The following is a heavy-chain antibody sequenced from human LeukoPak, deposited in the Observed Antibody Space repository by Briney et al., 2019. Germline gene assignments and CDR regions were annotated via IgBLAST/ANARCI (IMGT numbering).Heavy chain of an antibody. J-gene: IGHJ4*02. V-gene: IGHV3-23*01. CDR2: ISPDGAAT. CDR3: AKKYTGALGYFDY. CDR1: GFTFSYAW. D-gene: IGHD2-2*02. Sequence: GGSLRLSCAASGFTFSYAWMNWVRQAPGKGLEGVSVISPDGAATYYADSVKGRFTISRDNSKNTLYLQINSLRVEDTAVYYCAKKYTGALGYFDYWGQGTLVTVSS.